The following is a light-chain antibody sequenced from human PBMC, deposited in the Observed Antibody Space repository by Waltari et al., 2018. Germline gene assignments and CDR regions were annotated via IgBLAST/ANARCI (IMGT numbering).Light chain of an antibody. V-gene: IGKV2-28*01. Sequence: DIVMTQSPLSLPVTPGEPASISCRSSQSLLNSNGYNYLDWYVQKPGQSPQHLCYLGSYRASGVPDRFSASGSGTDFTLKISRVEAEDVGVYYCVQTLQTPPWTFGQGTKVEIK. CDR3: VQTLQTPPWT. J-gene: IGKJ1*01. CDR1: QSLLNSNGYNY. CDR2: LGS.